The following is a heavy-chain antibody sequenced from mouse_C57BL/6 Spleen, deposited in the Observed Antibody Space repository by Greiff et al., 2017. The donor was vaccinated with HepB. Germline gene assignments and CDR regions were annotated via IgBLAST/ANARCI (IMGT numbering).Heavy chain of an antibody. CDR3: ARSGGVTTGYYAMDY. CDR1: GYTFTSYW. J-gene: IGHJ4*01. V-gene: IGHV1-55*01. D-gene: IGHD2-2*01. Sequence: QVQLQQPGAELVKPGASVKMSCKASGYTFTSYWITWVKQRPGQGLEWIGDIYPGSGSTNYNEKFKSKATLTVDTSSSTAYMQLSSLTSEDSAVYYCARSGGVTTGYYAMDYWGQGTSVTVSS. CDR2: IYPGSGST.